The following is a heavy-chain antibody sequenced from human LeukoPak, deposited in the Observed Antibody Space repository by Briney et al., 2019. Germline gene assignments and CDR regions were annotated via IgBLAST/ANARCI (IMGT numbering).Heavy chain of an antibody. J-gene: IGHJ4*02. V-gene: IGHV3-30*18. D-gene: IGHD1-26*01. CDR2: ISVDGSNQ. CDR1: GFTFSSYG. CDR3: AKPPEVGATVGYFDY. Sequence: GGSLRLSCGASGFTFSSYGMHWVRQAPGKGLEWVALISVDGSNQYYADSVKGRFTISRDNSKNTLYLQMNSLRAEDTAVYYCAKPPEVGATVGYFDYWGQGTLVTVSS.